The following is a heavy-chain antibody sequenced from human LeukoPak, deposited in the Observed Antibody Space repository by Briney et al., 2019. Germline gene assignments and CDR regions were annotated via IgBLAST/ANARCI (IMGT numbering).Heavy chain of an antibody. J-gene: IGHJ4*02. D-gene: IGHD1-26*01. V-gene: IGHV4-4*07. Sequence: SETLSLTCTVSGGSISSYYWSWIRQPAGKGLEWIGRIYTGGSTNYNPSLKSRVTMSVDSSNNQFSLKLSSVTAAGTAVYYCARENTGSYREFDYWGQGTLVTVSS. CDR3: ARENTGSYREFDY. CDR1: GGSISSYY. CDR2: IYTGGST.